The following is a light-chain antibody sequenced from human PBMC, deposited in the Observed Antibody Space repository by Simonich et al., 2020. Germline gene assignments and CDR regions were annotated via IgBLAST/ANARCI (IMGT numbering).Light chain of an antibody. CDR1: QSISSW. CDR3: QQYNSYSQT. V-gene: IGKV1-5*03. J-gene: IGKJ1*01. Sequence: DIQMTQSPSTLSASVGDRVTITGRASQSISSWLAWYQQKPGKAPKLLIYKASSLESGVPSRFSGSGSGTEFTLTISSLQPDDFATYCCQQYNSYSQTFGQGTKVEIK. CDR2: KAS.